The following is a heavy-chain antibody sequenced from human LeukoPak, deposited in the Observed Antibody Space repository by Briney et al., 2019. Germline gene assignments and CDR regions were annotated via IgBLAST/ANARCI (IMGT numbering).Heavy chain of an antibody. Sequence: SETLSLTCTVSNYSISSGYYWGWIRQPPGKWLELIGSIYQSGSTYYNPSLESRVTISVDTSRNQFSLKLSSVTAADTAVHYCAREAEWASSWVDYWGQGTLVTVSS. J-gene: IGHJ4*02. CDR2: IYQSGST. D-gene: IGHD6-13*01. CDR1: NYSISSGYY. V-gene: IGHV4-38-2*02. CDR3: AREAEWASSWVDY.